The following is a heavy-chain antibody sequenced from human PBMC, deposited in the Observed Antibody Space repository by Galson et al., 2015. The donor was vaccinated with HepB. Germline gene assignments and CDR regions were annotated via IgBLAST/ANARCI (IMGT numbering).Heavy chain of an antibody. Sequence: SVKVSCKASGYTFTSYDINWVRQTTGQGLEWMGWMNPNSGNTGYAQKYQGRVTMTRNTSISTAYMGLSSLGSEDTAVYYCASYGDYLYYYYMDFWGKGTTVTVSS. CDR2: MNPNSGNT. J-gene: IGHJ6*03. D-gene: IGHD4-17*01. CDR1: GYTFTSYD. V-gene: IGHV1-8*01. CDR3: ASYGDYLYYYYMDF.